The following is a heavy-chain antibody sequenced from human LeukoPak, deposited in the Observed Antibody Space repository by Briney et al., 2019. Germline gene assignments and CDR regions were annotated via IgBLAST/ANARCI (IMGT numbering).Heavy chain of an antibody. J-gene: IGHJ4*02. V-gene: IGHV4-38-2*02. CDR1: DYYISSGHY. CDR3: ARVISGGRDY. Sequence: SETLSLTCTVSDYYISSGHYWGWIRRPPGKGLEWIGSMYHSGSTYYNPSLKSRVTISVDTSKNQFSLRLTSVTAADTAVYYCARVISGGRDYWGQGTLVTVSS. CDR2: MYHSGST. D-gene: IGHD3-10*01.